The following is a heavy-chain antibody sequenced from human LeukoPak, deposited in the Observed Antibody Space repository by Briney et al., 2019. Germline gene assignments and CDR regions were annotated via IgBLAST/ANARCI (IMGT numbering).Heavy chain of an antibody. D-gene: IGHD6-13*01. J-gene: IGHJ4*02. CDR2: IYYSGST. V-gene: IGHV4-59*12. Sequence: PSETLSLTCTVSGGSISSYCWSWIRQPPGKGLEWIGYIYYSGSTSYNPSLKSRVTISVDTSKNQFSLKLSSVTAADTAVYYCARRGGNIAAAGIYPFDYWGQGTLVTVSS. CDR1: GGSISSYC. CDR3: ARRGGNIAAAGIYPFDY.